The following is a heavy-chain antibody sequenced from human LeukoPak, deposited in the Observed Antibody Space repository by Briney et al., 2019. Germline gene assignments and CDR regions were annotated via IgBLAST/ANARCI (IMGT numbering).Heavy chain of an antibody. CDR2: MNSGGTKI. J-gene: IGHJ4*02. CDR1: GFTFNKYW. Sequence: GGSLRLSCAASGFTFNKYWMHWVRQAPGKGLEWVARMNSGGTKINFADSVRGRFTISRDNDKNTVYLHMSSLISEDTALYYCVRDLSGWYYLDFWGQGTLVTVSS. CDR3: VRDLSGWYYLDF. V-gene: IGHV3-74*01. D-gene: IGHD6-19*01.